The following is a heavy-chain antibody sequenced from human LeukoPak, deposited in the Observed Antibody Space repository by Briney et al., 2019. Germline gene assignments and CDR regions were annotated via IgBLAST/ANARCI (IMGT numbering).Heavy chain of an antibody. J-gene: IGHJ4*02. CDR1: GYSISRAYS. CDR3: ARDLVATIGSLDY. V-gene: IGHV3-21*01. CDR2: ISSSSSYI. D-gene: IGHD5-12*01. Sequence: ETLSLTCSVSGYSISRAYSWGWVRQPPGKGLEWVSSISSSSSYIYYADSVKGRFTISRDNAKNSLYLQMNSLRAEDTAVYYCARDLVATIGSLDYWGQGTLVTVSS.